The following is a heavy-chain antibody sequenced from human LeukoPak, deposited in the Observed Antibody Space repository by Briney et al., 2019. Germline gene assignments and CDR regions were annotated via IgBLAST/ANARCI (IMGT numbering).Heavy chain of an antibody. V-gene: IGHV3-7*03. CDR1: GFTFSSYW. J-gene: IGHJ4*02. D-gene: IGHD6-13*01. Sequence: GGSLRLSCAASGFTFSSYWMSWVRQAPGKGLEWVANIKHEGSEKNYVDSVKGRFTISRDNAKNSLYLQMNSLRAEDTAVYYCARDAPNYSSTWYPSHYWGRGTLVTVSS. CDR3: ARDAPNYSSTWYPSHY. CDR2: IKHEGSEK.